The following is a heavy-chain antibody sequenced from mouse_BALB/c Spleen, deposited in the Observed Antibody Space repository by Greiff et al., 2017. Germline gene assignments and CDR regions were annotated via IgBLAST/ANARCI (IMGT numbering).Heavy chain of an antibody. Sequence: EVHLVESGGGLVKPGGSLKLSCAASGFTFSSYAMSWVRQTPEKRLEWVASISSGGSTYYPDSVKGRFTISRDNARNILYLQMSSLRSEDTAMYYCARQGYYGNYDLDYWGQGTTLTVSS. CDR1: GFTFSSYA. J-gene: IGHJ2*01. CDR3: ARQGYYGNYDLDY. CDR2: ISSGGST. V-gene: IGHV5-6-5*01. D-gene: IGHD2-1*01.